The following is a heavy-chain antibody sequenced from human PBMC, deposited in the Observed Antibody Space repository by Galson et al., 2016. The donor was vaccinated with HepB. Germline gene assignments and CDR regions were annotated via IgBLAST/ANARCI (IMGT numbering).Heavy chain of an antibody. Sequence: SLRLSCAASGFPLSTYWMSWVRQAPGKGLEWVANIRQDGRETYYVDSVKGRSTISRDNAKNSLYLQMNSLRVEDSAVYYCARYGYGRWLQSNHWGQGTLVTVSS. CDR3: ARYGYGRWLQSNH. D-gene: IGHD5-24*01. V-gene: IGHV3-7*02. J-gene: IGHJ5*02. CDR1: GFPLSTYW. CDR2: IRQDGRET.